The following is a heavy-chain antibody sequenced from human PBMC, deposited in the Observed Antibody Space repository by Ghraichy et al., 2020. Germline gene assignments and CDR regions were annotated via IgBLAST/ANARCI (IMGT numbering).Heavy chain of an antibody. V-gene: IGHV3-43*02. CDR3: AKDIFPSSDSVIPKRYYGMDV. CDR1: GFTFDDYA. CDR2: ISGDGGTT. J-gene: IGHJ6*02. D-gene: IGHD2-21*01. Sequence: GGSLRLSCGASGFTFDDYAMYWVRQAPGKGLEWVSLISGDGGTTYSADSVKGRFTISRDNSKNSLYLQMNSLRNEDTALYFCAKDIFPSSDSVIPKRYYGMDVWGQGTTVTVSS.